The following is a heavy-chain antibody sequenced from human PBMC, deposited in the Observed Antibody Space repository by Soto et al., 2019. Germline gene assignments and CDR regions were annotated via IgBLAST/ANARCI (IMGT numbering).Heavy chain of an antibody. CDR1: GFTFSSYW. CDR2: IKQDGSEK. Sequence: GGSLRLSCAASGFTFSSYWMSWVRQAPGKGLEWVANIKQDGSEKYYVDSVKGRFTISRDNAKNSLYLQMNSLRAEDTAVYYCARGPSSFDWLLLYFDYWGQGTLVTVSS. V-gene: IGHV3-7*01. CDR3: ARGPSSFDWLLLYFDY. D-gene: IGHD3-9*01. J-gene: IGHJ4*02.